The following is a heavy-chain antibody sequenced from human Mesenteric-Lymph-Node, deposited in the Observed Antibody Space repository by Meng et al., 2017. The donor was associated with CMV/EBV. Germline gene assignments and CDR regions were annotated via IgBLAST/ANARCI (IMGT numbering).Heavy chain of an antibody. Sequence: GGSLRLSCAASGFTFSSYWMSWVRQAPGKGLEWVANIKQDGSEKYYVDSVKGRFTISRDNAKNSLYLQMNSLRAEDTAVYYCARTPYDFWSGGYGMDVWGQGTTVTVSS. J-gene: IGHJ6*02. V-gene: IGHV3-7*01. CDR1: GFTFSSYW. CDR2: IKQDGSEK. D-gene: IGHD3-3*01. CDR3: ARTPYDFWSGGYGMDV.